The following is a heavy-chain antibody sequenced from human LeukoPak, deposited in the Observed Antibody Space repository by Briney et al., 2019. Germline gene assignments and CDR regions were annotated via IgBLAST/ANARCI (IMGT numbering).Heavy chain of an antibody. CDR3: ARVKVIDAFDI. J-gene: IGHJ3*02. V-gene: IGHV4-61*01. Sequence: SETLSLTCTVSGGSISSGSYYWSWIRQPPGKGLEWIGYIYYSGSTNYNPSLKSRVTISVDTSKNQFSLKLSSVTAADTAVYYCARVKVIDAFDIWGQGTMVTVSS. CDR2: IYYSGST. CDR1: GGSISSGSYY. D-gene: IGHD3-16*02.